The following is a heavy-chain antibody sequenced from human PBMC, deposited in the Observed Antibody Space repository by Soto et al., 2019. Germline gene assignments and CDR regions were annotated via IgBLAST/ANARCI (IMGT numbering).Heavy chain of an antibody. Sequence: ASVKVSCKASGYTFTTYGISWVRQAPGQGLEWMGWISAYNGNTTYALKFQGRVTMTTDTSTSTAYMELRSLRSDDTAMYYCARSGDPVDYFYYYGMDVWGQGTTVTVSS. CDR3: ARSGDPVDYFYYYGMDV. J-gene: IGHJ6*02. CDR1: GYTFTTYG. CDR2: ISAYNGNT. V-gene: IGHV1-18*01. D-gene: IGHD4-17*01.